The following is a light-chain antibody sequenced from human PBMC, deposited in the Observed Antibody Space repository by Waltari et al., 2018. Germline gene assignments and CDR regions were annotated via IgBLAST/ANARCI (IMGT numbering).Light chain of an antibody. CDR1: QSLVHSDGNTS. CDR2: KVS. CDR3: LQHTHWPHT. J-gene: IGKJ4*01. Sequence: DVVMTQSPLSLPVTLGQPASISCRSRQSLVHSDGNTSLHWFQHRPGQEPRRLIYKVSNRGSGVPDRFSGSGSGTDFTLKISRVEAEDVGIYYCLQHTHWPHTFGGGTKVEIK. V-gene: IGKV2-30*02.